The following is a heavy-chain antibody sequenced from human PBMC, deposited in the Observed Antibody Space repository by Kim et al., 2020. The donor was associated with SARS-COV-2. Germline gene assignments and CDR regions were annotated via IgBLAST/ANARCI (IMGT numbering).Heavy chain of an antibody. V-gene: IGHV3-53*01. CDR3: ARDPERNRASIGDYGY. D-gene: IGHD4-17*01. Sequence: SVKGRFTISRDNSKNTLYLQMNSLRAEDTAVDYCARDPERNRASIGDYGYWGQGTLVTVSS. J-gene: IGHJ4*02.